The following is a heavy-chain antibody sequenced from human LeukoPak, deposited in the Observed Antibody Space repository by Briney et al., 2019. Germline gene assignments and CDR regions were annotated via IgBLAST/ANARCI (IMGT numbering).Heavy chain of an antibody. D-gene: IGHD3-9*01. V-gene: IGHV3-30*03. CDR2: ISYDGSNK. CDR1: GFTFSSYG. Sequence: GGSLRLSCAASGFTFSSYGMYWVRQAPGKGLEWVAVISYDGSNKHYADSVEGRFTISRDNSKNTLYLQMNSLRAEDTAVYYCAGSILTGSSDSFDIWGQGTMVTVSS. CDR3: AGSILTGSSDSFDI. J-gene: IGHJ3*02.